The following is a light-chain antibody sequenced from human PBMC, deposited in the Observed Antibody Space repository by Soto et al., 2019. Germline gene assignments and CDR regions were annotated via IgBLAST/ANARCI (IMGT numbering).Light chain of an antibody. V-gene: IGLV2-23*01. J-gene: IGLJ1*01. CDR1: SSDVGSYNY. Sequence: ALTQPASVSGSPGQSITISCTGTSSDVGSYNYVSWYQQHPGKAPKLMIYEGSKRPSGVSNRFSGSKSGNTASLTISGLQAEDEADYYCCAYAGTSTYVFGTGTKVTVL. CDR2: EGS. CDR3: CAYAGTSTYV.